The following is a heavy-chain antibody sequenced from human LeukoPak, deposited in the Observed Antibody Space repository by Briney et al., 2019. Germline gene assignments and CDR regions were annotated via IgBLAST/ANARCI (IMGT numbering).Heavy chain of an antibody. CDR3: ARLWGGATIFGL. CDR2: INQDGSAK. CDR1: EFTFSAFW. Sequence: GGSLRLSCAASEFTFSAFWMSWVRQAPGKGLEWVANINQDGSAKYYVDSVKGRFTVSRDNAENSLYLQTNSLRAEDTAVYYCARLWGGATIFGLWGQGTLVTVSS. J-gene: IGHJ4*02. D-gene: IGHD3-3*01. V-gene: IGHV3-7*01.